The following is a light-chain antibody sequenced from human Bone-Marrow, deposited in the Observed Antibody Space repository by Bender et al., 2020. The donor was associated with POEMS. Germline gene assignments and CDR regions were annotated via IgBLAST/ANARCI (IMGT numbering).Light chain of an antibody. Sequence: YALTQPPSVSVSPGQTASVTCSGDTLGDKFPCWYQQKPGESPVLVIYENRKRPPGIPARFSASRSGNTATLTIRGTQAVDEADYYCQAWDNATGGVFGTGTKLTVL. CDR2: ENR. CDR1: TLGDKF. CDR3: QAWDNATGGV. J-gene: IGLJ1*01. V-gene: IGLV3-1*01.